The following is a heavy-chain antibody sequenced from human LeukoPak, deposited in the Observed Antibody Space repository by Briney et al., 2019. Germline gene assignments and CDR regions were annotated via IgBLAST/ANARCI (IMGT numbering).Heavy chain of an antibody. V-gene: IGHV3-53*01. D-gene: IGHD3-22*01. CDR1: GFTVSSNY. Sequence: GGSLRLSCAASGFTVSSNYMSWVRQAPGKGLEWVSVIYSGGSTYYADSVKGRFTISRDNSKNTLHLQINNLRAEDSAIYYCAKNVVFTRYCDQWGQGTLVTVSS. CDR2: IYSGGST. CDR3: AKNVVFTRYCDQ. J-gene: IGHJ4*02.